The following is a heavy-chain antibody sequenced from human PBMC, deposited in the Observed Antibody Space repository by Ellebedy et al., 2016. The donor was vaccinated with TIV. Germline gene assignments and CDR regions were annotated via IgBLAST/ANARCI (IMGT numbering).Heavy chain of an antibody. V-gene: IGHV3-15*01. D-gene: IGHD3-3*01. J-gene: IGHJ6*03. CDR2: IKSKTDGGTT. CDR1: GFTFSNAW. Sequence: GGSLRLSXAASGFTFSNAWMSWVRQAPGKGLEWVGRIKSKTDGGTTDYAAPVKGRFTISRDDSKNTLYLQMNSLKTEDTAVYYCTTLEWLFHGGGRRTNYYYYMDVWGKGTTVTVSS. CDR3: TTLEWLFHGGGRRTNYYYYMDV.